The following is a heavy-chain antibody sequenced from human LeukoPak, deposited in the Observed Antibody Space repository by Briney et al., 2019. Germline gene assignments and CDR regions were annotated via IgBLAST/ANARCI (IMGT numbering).Heavy chain of an antibody. D-gene: IGHD1-26*01. Sequence: KASKTLSLTCIVSGSSISNYYWSWIRQPAGKGLEWIGRIYSSGSTNYNPSLKSRVTMSLDTSKNQFSLKLSSVTAADTAVYYCARAAHSGSLAPFDYWGQGTLVTVSS. J-gene: IGHJ4*02. V-gene: IGHV4-4*07. CDR1: GSSISNYY. CDR2: IYSSGST. CDR3: ARAAHSGSLAPFDY.